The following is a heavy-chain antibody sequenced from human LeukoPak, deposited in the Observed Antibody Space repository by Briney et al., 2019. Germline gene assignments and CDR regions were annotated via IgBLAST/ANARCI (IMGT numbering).Heavy chain of an antibody. D-gene: IGHD1-26*01. V-gene: IGHV3-21*05. CDR3: ARDEGTYFEGRVFDI. J-gene: IGHJ3*02. CDR1: GYTFSRYG. CDR2: IGSSGAYI. Sequence: GGALRLSCAASGYTFSRYGMNCVRDAPGKGREWVSYIGSSGAYIHYTHSVRGGFALSRDAVKSALYLQKNSLTAENTALYYCARDEGTYFEGRVFDIWGQGTMVTVSS.